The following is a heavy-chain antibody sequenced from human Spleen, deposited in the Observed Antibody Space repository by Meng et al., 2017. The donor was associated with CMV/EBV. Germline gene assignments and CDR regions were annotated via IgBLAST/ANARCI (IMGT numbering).Heavy chain of an antibody. Sequence: ASVKVSCKASGYTFTSYGISWVRQAPGQGLEWMGWISAYNGNTNYAQKLQGRVTMTTDTSTSTAYMELRSLRSDDTAVYYCARERYLVPAASPDYYCYGMDVWGQGTTVTVSS. CDR2: ISAYNGNT. D-gene: IGHD2-2*01. J-gene: IGHJ6*02. CDR3: ARERYLVPAASPDYYCYGMDV. V-gene: IGHV1-18*01. CDR1: GYTFTSYG.